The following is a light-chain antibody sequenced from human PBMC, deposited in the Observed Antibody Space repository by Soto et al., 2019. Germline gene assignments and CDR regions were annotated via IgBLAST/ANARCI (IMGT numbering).Light chain of an antibody. J-gene: IGKJ1*01. CDR2: GIS. CDR1: QSVRSN. CDR3: EQYGSSPRT. V-gene: IGKV3-20*01. Sequence: EIVLTQSPATLSLSPGERVTLSCRASQSVRSNLAWYQQKPGQSPKLLIYGISIRATGIPDRFSGSGSGTDFTLTISRLEPEDFAVYYCEQYGSSPRTFGQGTKVDIK.